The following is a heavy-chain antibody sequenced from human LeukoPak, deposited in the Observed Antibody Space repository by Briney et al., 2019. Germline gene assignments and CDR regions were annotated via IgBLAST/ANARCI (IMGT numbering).Heavy chain of an antibody. CDR2: IWYDGSNK. CDR1: GFTFSSYG. D-gene: IGHD3-22*01. CDR3: AREYTYYYDSSGSDSLGY. V-gene: IGHV3-33*01. J-gene: IGHJ4*02. Sequence: GGSLRLSCAASGFTFSSYGMHWVRQAPGKGLEWVAVIWYDGSNKYYADSVKGRFTISRDNSKNTLYLQMNSLRAEDTAVYYCAREYTYYYDSSGSDSLGYWGQGTLVTVSS.